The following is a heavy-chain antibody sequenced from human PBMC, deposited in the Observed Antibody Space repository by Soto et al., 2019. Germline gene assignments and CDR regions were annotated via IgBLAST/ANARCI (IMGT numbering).Heavy chain of an antibody. CDR3: ARLQRGDATSVH. V-gene: IGHV4-59*08. CDR1: GGSISTYY. D-gene: IGHD2-21*02. J-gene: IGHJ4*02. CDR2: IYYSGST. Sequence: SETLSLTCTVSGGSISTYYWNWIRQPPGKGLEWTGYIYYSGSTNHNPSLKSRVTMSVDTSKNQFSLNLSSVTAADTAVYYCARLQRGDATSVHWGQGILVTVSS.